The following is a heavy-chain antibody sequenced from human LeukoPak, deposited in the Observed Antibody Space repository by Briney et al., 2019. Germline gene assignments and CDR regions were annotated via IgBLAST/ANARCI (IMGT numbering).Heavy chain of an antibody. CDR2: INHSGST. D-gene: IGHD6-13*01. Sequence: PSETLSLTCAVYGGSFSGYYWSWIRQPPGKGLEWIGEINHSGSTNYNPSLKSRVTISVDTSKNQFSLKLSSVTAADTAVYYCARKPEPLTSIAAAGNYFDYWGQGTLVTVSS. J-gene: IGHJ4*02. CDR1: GGSFSGYY. V-gene: IGHV4-34*01. CDR3: ARKPEPLTSIAAAGNYFDY.